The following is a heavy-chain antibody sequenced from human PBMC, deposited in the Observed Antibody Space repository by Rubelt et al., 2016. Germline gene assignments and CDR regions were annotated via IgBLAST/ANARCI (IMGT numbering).Heavy chain of an antibody. CDR2: IYYSGST. CDR3: AYSSGYYDEYFQH. V-gene: IGHV4-59*01. CDR1: GGSISSYY. D-gene: IGHD3-22*01. Sequence: QVQLQESGPGLGKPSETLSLTCTVSGGSISSYYWNWIRQSPGKGLEWIGYIYYSGSTNYNPSLMSRVTMSVDTSKNHFSLRLSSVTAAEPAVYYCAYSSGYYDEYFQHWGQGTLVTVSS. J-gene: IGHJ1*01.